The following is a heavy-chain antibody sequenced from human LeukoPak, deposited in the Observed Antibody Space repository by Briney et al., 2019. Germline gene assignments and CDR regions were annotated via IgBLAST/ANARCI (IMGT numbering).Heavy chain of an antibody. CDR2: ISSSSSYI. CDR1: GFTFSSYS. CDR3: ARDGTSYSYASSNYYPFYFDS. V-gene: IGHV3-21*01. J-gene: IGHJ4*02. Sequence: GGSLRLSCAASGFTFSSYSMNWVRQAPGKGLEWVSSISSSSSYIYYADSVKGRFTISRDNAKNSLYLQMNSLRAEDTAVYYCARDGTSYSYASSNYYPFYFDSWGQGTLVTVSS. D-gene: IGHD3-22*01.